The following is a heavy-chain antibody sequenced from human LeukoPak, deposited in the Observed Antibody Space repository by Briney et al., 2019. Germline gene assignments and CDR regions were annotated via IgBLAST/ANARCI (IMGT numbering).Heavy chain of an antibody. D-gene: IGHD6-19*01. V-gene: IGHV7-4-1*02. J-gene: IGHJ3*02. CDR2: INTNTGNP. Sequence: ASVKVSCKASGYTFTSYGISWVRQAPGQGLEWMGWINTNTGNPTYAQGFTGRFVFSLDTSVSTAYLQISSLKAEDTAVYYCARVSGIAAVAGLGAFDIWGQGTMVTVSS. CDR3: ARVSGIAAVAGLGAFDI. CDR1: GYTFTSYG.